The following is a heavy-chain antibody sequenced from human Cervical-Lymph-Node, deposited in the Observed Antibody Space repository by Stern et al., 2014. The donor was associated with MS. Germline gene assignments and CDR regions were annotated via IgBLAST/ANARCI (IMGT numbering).Heavy chain of an antibody. CDR2: IYPSGST. Sequence: QLQLQESGPGLVKPSETLSLTCTVSGDSISSFYWSWIRQPAGKGLQWIGRIYPSGSTNYNPSLTSRVSMSLDTSKNHFSLKLTSVTAADTAVYYCARVGDGAYFFDYWGQGTLVTVSS. CDR1: GDSISSFY. CDR3: ARVGDGAYFFDY. V-gene: IGHV4-4*07. D-gene: IGHD1-26*01. J-gene: IGHJ4*02.